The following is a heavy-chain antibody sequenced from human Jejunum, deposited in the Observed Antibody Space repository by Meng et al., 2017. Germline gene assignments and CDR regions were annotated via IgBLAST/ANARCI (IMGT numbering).Heavy chain of an antibody. D-gene: IGHD2-2*01. Sequence: QPQLYESGPGLAKTSETLSLTCTVSGDSINSTPYYWGWVRQPPGEGLEWLGSISYSGNTYYNPSLKSRVTISVDTSKNQFSLKVTSVTAADTAVYYCASDQYASAWFKYWGQGALVTVS. CDR1: GDSINSTPYY. CDR3: ASDQYASAWFKY. V-gene: IGHV4-39*07. CDR2: ISYSGNT. J-gene: IGHJ4*02.